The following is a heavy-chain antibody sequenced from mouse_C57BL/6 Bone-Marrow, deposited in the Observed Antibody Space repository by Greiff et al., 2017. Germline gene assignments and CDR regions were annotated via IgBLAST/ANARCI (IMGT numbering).Heavy chain of an antibody. D-gene: IGHD2-9*01. CDR1: GYTFTSYW. CDR3: AREPTYYGYDGGYFDV. CDR2: IDPSDSYT. J-gene: IGHJ1*03. Sequence: VKLQQPGAELVMPGASVKLSCKASGYTFTSYWMHWVKQRPGQGLEWIGEIDPSDSYTTYNQKFKGKSTLTVDKSSSTAYMQLSSLTSEDSSVYYCAREPTYYGYDGGYFDVWGTGTTGTVSS. V-gene: IGHV1-69*01.